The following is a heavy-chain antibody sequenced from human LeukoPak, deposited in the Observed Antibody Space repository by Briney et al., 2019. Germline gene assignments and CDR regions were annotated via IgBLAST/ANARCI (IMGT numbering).Heavy chain of an antibody. CDR3: ASAHSSSSVYFDY. CDR2: IYYSGNT. J-gene: IGHJ4*02. CDR1: GGSFSSYY. Sequence: SETLSLTCTVSGGSFSSYYWSWMRQPPGKGLEWIGYIYYSGNTNYNPSLKSRVIISVDTSKNQFSLKLSSVTAADTAVYYCASAHSSSSVYFDYWGQGTLVTVSS. V-gene: IGHV4-59*08. D-gene: IGHD6-6*01.